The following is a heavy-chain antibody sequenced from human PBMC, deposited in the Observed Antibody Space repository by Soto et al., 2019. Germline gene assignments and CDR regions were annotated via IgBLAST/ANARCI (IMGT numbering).Heavy chain of an antibody. CDR1: GGSISSYY. CDR3: ASQLYDYISLRPFDY. CDR2: IYYSGST. Sequence: SETLSLTCTVSGGSISSYYWSWIRQPPGKGLEWIGYIYYSGSTNYNPSLKSRVTISVDTSKNQFSLKLSSVTAADTAVYYCASQLYDYISLRPFDYWGQGTLVTVSS. V-gene: IGHV4-59*08. D-gene: IGHD3-16*01. J-gene: IGHJ4*02.